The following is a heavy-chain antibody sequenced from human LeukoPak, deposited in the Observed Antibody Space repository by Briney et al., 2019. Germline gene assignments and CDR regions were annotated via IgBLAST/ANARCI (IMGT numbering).Heavy chain of an antibody. V-gene: IGHV3-23*01. CDR1: GGSISSTTYC. CDR2: ISGSGSST. Sequence: ETLSLTCTVSGGSISSTTYCWSWVRQAPGKGLEWVSSISGSGSSTYYADSVKDRFTISRDSSKNTIYLQMNSLRAEDTAVFYCAKSGGGTTKNKYYFDYWGQGTLVTVSS. D-gene: IGHD3-10*01. J-gene: IGHJ4*02. CDR3: AKSGGGTTKNKYYFDY.